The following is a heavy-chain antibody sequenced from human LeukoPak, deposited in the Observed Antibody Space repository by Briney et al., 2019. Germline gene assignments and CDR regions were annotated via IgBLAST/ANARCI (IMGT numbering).Heavy chain of an antibody. Sequence: DPSETLSLTCTVSGFSVSSVYYWSWIRQPAGKGLEWIGRIYTSGSTNYNPSLKSRVTMSVDTSKNQFSLKLSSVTAADTAVYYCARAGGASRDYYYYYMDVWGKGTTVTVSS. J-gene: IGHJ6*03. V-gene: IGHV4-4*07. CDR1: GFSVSSVYY. CDR2: IYTSGST. D-gene: IGHD2-21*01. CDR3: ARAGGASRDYYYYYMDV.